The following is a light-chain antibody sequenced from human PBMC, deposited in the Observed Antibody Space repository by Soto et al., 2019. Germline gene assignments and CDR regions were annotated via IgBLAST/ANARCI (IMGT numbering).Light chain of an antibody. Sequence: QSALTQSASVSGSPGQSITISCTGTSSDVGGSYYVSWYQQHPDKAPRLIIYDVSDRPAGVSDRFSGSKSGNTASLTISGLQAEDEADYYCTSYTASNTDVFGSGTKLTVL. CDR3: TSYTASNTDV. CDR2: DVS. V-gene: IGLV2-14*03. J-gene: IGLJ1*01. CDR1: SSDVGGSYY.